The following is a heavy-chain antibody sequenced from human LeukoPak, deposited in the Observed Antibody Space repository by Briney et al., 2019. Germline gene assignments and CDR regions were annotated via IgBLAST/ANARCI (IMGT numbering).Heavy chain of an antibody. J-gene: IGHJ6*02. Sequence: PGGSLTLSCAASGLTLSRNYMSWARQAPGGGLEWDSVIYSGGSTYYADSVKGRFTISRDNSKNTLYLQMNSLRAEDTAVYYCARDRDKWNGWDYYYDMDVWGQGNTVTVSS. CDR2: IYSGGST. CDR3: ARDRDKWNGWDYYYDMDV. CDR1: GLTLSRNY. V-gene: IGHV3-66*02. D-gene: IGHD1-1*01.